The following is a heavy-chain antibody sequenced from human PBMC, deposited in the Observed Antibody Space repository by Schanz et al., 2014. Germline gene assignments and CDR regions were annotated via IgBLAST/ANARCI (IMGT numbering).Heavy chain of an antibody. CDR3: ARGGRTTYNYYYGMDV. CDR1: GCSISSGSYS. D-gene: IGHD1-1*01. V-gene: IGHV4-30-4*07. J-gene: IGHJ6*02. Sequence: QVQLQESGPGLVKPSQTLSLTCAVSGCSISSGSYSWNWLRQPPGKGREWIVYIYYSGSPYYNPARKSRVTIPVATSKNQSSLKLSSVTAADTAVYYCARGGRTTYNYYYGMDVWGQGTTVTVSS. CDR2: IYYSGSP.